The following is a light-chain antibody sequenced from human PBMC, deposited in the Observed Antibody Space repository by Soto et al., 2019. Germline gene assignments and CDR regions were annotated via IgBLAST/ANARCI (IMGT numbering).Light chain of an antibody. CDR2: DAS. J-gene: IGKJ1*01. CDR3: QQYTSYSWT. CDR1: QGIRND. V-gene: IGKV1-13*02. Sequence: AVKLTQSPSSLPAYVEDRVTITSRASQGIRNDLGWYQQKPGKAPQILIYDASTLKSGVPSRFSASGSGTEFTLIISSLQPDDFATYYCQQYTSYSWTFGQGTKVDI.